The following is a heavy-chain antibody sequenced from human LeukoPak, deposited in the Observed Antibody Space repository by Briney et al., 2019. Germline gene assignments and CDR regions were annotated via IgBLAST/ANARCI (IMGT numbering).Heavy chain of an antibody. V-gene: IGHV1-69*13. CDR2: IIPILGTA. Sequence: ASVKVSCKASGGTFSSYAISWVRQAPGQGLEWMGGIIPILGTANYAQKFQGRVTITADESTSTAYMELSSLRSEDTAVYYCARGSSGWYLSSAYYFDYWGQGTLVTVSS. CDR1: GGTFSSYA. J-gene: IGHJ4*02. D-gene: IGHD6-19*01. CDR3: ARGSSGWYLSSAYYFDY.